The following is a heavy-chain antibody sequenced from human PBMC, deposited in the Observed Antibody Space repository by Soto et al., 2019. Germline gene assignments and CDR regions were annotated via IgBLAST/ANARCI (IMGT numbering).Heavy chain of an antibody. CDR2: IGGRGGNT. J-gene: IGHJ4*02. Sequence: QVQLVESGGGVVQPGRSLRLSCAPSGFTFSYFGIHWVRQAPGKGLEWVSNIGGRGGNTFYADSMRGRFTISRDNSKNTVYLQMNNLRVDDSATYYCAKPSAYGDFAGSFDSWGQGTLVTVSP. CDR1: GFTFSYFG. V-gene: IGHV3-NL1*01. D-gene: IGHD4-17*01. CDR3: AKPSAYGDFAGSFDS.